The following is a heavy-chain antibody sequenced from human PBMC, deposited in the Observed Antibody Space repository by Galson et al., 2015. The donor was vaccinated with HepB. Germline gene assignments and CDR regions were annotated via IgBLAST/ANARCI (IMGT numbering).Heavy chain of an antibody. CDR1: GFDFGDYS. Sequence: LRLSCAASGFDFGDYSMGWIRQAPGQVLECISYISRCGIIIKYVDSVKGRFTIAMDNTKKSLYLQMNVLTAEDTAVYYCASFGGRLWFRELSWFDPCGQGSQVTGSS. J-gene: IGHJ5*02. V-gene: IGHV3-11*01. D-gene: IGHD3-16*01. CDR3: ASFGGRLWFRELSWFDP. CDR2: ISRCGIII.